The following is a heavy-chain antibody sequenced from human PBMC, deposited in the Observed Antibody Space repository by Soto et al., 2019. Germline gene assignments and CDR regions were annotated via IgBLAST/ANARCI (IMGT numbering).Heavy chain of an antibody. CDR2: IFPGDSDT. V-gene: IGHV5-51*01. CDR1: GYSFSTYW. CDR3: ARFNGDFEVF. J-gene: IGHJ4*02. D-gene: IGHD4-17*01. Sequence: EVQLVQSGTEVKKPGESLKISCKASGYSFSTYWIGWVRQVPGKGLEWMGIIFPGDSDTRYSPSFQGQVTIAADKSISTAYLQWSSLKASDTAMYYCARFNGDFEVFWGQGTLVTVSS.